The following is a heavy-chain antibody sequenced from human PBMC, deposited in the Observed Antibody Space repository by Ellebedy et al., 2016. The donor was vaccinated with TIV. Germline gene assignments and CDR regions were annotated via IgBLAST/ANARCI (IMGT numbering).Heavy chain of an antibody. J-gene: IGHJ3*02. Sequence: SETLSLTCTVSGYSISSGYYWGWIRQPPGKGLEWIGSIYHSGSTYYNPSLKSRVTKSVDTSKNQFSLQLDSVTPEDTAVYYCARGWLRSAFDIWGQGTMVTVSS. CDR1: GYSISSGYY. D-gene: IGHD5-12*01. CDR2: IYHSGST. CDR3: ARGWLRSAFDI. V-gene: IGHV4-38-2*02.